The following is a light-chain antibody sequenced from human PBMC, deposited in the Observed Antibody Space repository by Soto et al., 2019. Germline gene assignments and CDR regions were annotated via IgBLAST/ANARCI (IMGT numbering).Light chain of an antibody. CDR1: ESIKGW. CDR2: DAS. V-gene: IGKV1-5*01. CDR3: QQYKNGWT. Sequence: DIQVTQSPSTLSASVGDRVTITCRASESIKGWLAWYQQKPGKAPKLLIYDASSLKGGVPSRFSGSGSGTEFTLTISSLQPYDFATYYFQQYKNGWTFDQGTKVEIK. J-gene: IGKJ1*01.